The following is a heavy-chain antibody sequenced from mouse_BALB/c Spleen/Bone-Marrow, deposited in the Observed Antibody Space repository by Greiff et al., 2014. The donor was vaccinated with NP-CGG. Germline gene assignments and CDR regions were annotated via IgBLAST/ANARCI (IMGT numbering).Heavy chain of an antibody. D-gene: IGHD1-1*01. Sequence: EVKLVESGPDLVKPSQSLSLTCTVTGYSITSGYSWHWIRQFPGNKLEWMGYIHYSGSTNYNPSPKSRISITRDTSKNQFFLQLNSVTTEDTATYYCAKDDYGRSRFAYWGQGTLVTVSA. V-gene: IGHV3-1*02. CDR3: AKDDYGRSRFAY. CDR2: IHYSGST. J-gene: IGHJ3*01. CDR1: GYSITSGYS.